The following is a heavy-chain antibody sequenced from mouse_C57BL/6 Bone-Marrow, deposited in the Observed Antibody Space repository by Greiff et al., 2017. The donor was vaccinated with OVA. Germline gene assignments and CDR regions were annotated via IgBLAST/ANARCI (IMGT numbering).Heavy chain of an antibody. V-gene: IGHV7-1*01. CDR2: SRNKANDYTT. Sequence: EVKLMESGGGLVQSGRSLRLSCATSGFTFSDFYMEWVRQAPGKGLEWIAASRNKANDYTTEYSASVKGRFIVSRDTSQSILYLQMNALRAEDTAIYYCARDDSNWYFDFWGTGTTVTVSS. D-gene: IGHD2-5*01. J-gene: IGHJ1*03. CDR1: GFTFSDFY. CDR3: ARDDSNWYFDF.